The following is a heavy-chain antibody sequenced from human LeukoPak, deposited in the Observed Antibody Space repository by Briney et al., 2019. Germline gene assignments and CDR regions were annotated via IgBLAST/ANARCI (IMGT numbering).Heavy chain of an antibody. J-gene: IGHJ5*02. CDR2: IYPGDSDT. CDR1: GYSFTSYW. V-gene: IGHV5-51*01. Sequence: GESLKISCKGSGYSFTSYWIGWVRQMPGKGLDWMGIIYPGDSDTRYSPSFQGQVTISADKSISTAYLQWSSLKASDTAMYYCARRRYDFWSGYSGCWFDPWGQGTLVTVSS. D-gene: IGHD3-3*01. CDR3: ARRRYDFWSGYSGCWFDP.